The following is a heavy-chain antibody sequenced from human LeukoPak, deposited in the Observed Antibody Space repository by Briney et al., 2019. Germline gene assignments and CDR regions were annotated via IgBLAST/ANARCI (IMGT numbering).Heavy chain of an antibody. J-gene: IGHJ4*02. V-gene: IGHV4-39*01. CDR2: IYYSGST. D-gene: IGHD3-22*01. CDR3: ARHGYYDRIFDN. Sequence: PSETLSLTCTVSGGSISSSSYYWGWIRQPPGKGLEWIGSIYYSGSTYYNPSLKSRVTISVDTSKNQFSLKLSSVTAADTAVYYCARHGYYDRIFDNWGQGTLVTVSS. CDR1: GGSISSSSYY.